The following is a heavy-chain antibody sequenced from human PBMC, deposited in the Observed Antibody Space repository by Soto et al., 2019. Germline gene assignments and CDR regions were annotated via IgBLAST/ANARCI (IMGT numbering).Heavy chain of an antibody. CDR1: NCSISTYS. Sequence: PSETLSLTFPVSNCSISTYSWNLIRQPPGKGLEWVGYISDIGTTNYNPSLQSRVTISVDTSKNQFSLKLSSVTAADTAVYYCAREPRQGDRIYYFDYWGPGALVTVSS. V-gene: IGHV4-59*01. CDR2: ISDIGTT. J-gene: IGHJ4*02. CDR3: AREPRQGDRIYYFDY. D-gene: IGHD2-21*02.